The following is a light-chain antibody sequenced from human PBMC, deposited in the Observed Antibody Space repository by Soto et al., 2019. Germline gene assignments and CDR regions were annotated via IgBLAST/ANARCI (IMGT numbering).Light chain of an antibody. V-gene: IGLV1-47*01. CDR2: RDS. Sequence: QPVLTQPPSASGTPGQRVTISCSESSSSIGSNYIYWYQQLPGTDPKLLIYRDSQRPSGVPDRFSGSKSGTSASLAISGLRSEDEADYYCAAWDDSLRGWVFGGGTKLTVL. CDR1: SSSIGSNY. CDR3: AAWDDSLRGWV. J-gene: IGLJ3*02.